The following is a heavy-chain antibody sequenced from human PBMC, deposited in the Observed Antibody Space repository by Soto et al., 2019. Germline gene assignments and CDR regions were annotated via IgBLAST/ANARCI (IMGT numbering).Heavy chain of an antibody. CDR1: GGTFSNYA. CDR2: IIPIFGSA. J-gene: IGHJ5*02. CDR3: AKDGGKAGYFGNWFDP. Sequence: QVQLVQSGAAVKKPGSSVKVSCKASGGTFSNYAITWVRQAPGQGLEWLGRIIPIFGSANYAQKFQGRVTITADESTTTAYMELSSLRSADTAVYYCAKDGGKAGYFGNWFDPWGQGTLVTVSS. D-gene: IGHD5-12*01. V-gene: IGHV1-69*15.